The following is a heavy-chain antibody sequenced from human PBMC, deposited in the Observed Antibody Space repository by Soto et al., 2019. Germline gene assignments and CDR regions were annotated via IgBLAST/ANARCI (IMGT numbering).Heavy chain of an antibody. V-gene: IGHV3-48*03. CDR3: ARDKSLVNGMDV. Sequence: EVQLVESGGGLIQPSGSLRLSCVASGFSFSTYEMNWVRQAPGKGLEWVSYISSSGTIYYADAVKGRFTISRDNVKNSLFLHMSDLSADDTAVYYCARDKSLVNGMDVWGQGTTVSVSS. J-gene: IGHJ6*02. CDR2: ISSSGTI. D-gene: IGHD3-10*01. CDR1: GFSFSTYE.